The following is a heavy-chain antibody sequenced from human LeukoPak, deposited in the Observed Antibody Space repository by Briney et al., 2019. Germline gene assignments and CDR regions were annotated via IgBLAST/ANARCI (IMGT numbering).Heavy chain of an antibody. D-gene: IGHD3-10*01. CDR2: INPNSGGT. Sequence: GASVKVSCKASGYTFTGYYMHWVRQAPGQGLEWMGWINPNSGGTNYAQKFQGRVTMTRDTSISTAYMELSSLRSEDTAVYYCARAAPLLSDPFDYWGQGTLVTVSS. J-gene: IGHJ4*02. CDR3: ARAAPLLSDPFDY. V-gene: IGHV1-2*02. CDR1: GYTFTGYY.